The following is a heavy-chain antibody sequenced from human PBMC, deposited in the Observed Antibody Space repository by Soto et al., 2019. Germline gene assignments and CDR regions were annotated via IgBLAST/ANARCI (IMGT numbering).Heavy chain of an antibody. V-gene: IGHV1-3*01. J-gene: IGHJ2*01. CDR2: INAGNGNT. CDR3: ARAPSWWYFDL. CDR1: GYTFTTYA. Sequence: ASVKVSCKASGYTFTTYAIHWGRQAPGQRLEWMGWINAGNGNTKYSQNFQGRVTITRDTSASTAYMELSSLRSEDTAVYYCARAPSWWYFDLWGRGTLVTVSS.